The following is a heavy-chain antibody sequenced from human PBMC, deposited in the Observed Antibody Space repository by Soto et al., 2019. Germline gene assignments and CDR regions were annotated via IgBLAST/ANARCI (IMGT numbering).Heavy chain of an antibody. CDR1: GFTFSSYW. CDR3: ARDTAMVLYYYYYYMDV. J-gene: IGHJ6*03. CDR2: INSDGSST. D-gene: IGHD5-18*01. V-gene: IGHV3-74*01. Sequence: EVQLVESRGGLVQPGGSLRLSCAASGFTFSSYWMHWVRQAPGKGLVWVSRINSDGSSTSYADSVKGRFTISSDNAKNTLYLQMNSLRAEDTAVYYCARDTAMVLYYYYYYMDVWGKGTTVTVSS.